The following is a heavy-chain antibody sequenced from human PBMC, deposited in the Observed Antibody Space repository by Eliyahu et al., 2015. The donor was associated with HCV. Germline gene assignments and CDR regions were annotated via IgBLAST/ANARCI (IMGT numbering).Heavy chain of an antibody. Sequence: EIQLLESGGGLVRPGGSLRLSCSASGFTFXGYGMHWVRXAPGKGLEYVSSXSSTGYNTYHADSVXGRFSVSRDTSKSTFYLQMNNLRNDDTAVYYCVKGVGATVRSAFDIWGQGTMVTVSS. CDR2: XSSTGYNT. V-gene: IGHV3-64D*06. D-gene: IGHD1-26*01. J-gene: IGHJ3*02. CDR1: GFTFXGYG. CDR3: VKGVGATVRSAFDI.